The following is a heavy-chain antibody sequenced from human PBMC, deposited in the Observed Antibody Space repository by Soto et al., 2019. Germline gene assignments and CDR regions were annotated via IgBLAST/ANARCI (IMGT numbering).Heavy chain of an antibody. D-gene: IGHD3-3*01. CDR2: IDWDDDK. Sequence: SGPTLVNPTQTLTLTCTFSGFSLSTSGMCVSWIRQPPGKALEWLARIDWDDDKYYSTSLKTRLTISKDTSKNQVVLTMTNMDPVDTATYYCARIVRFLDGMYYGMDVWGQGTKVTVSS. CDR1: GFSLSTSGMC. CDR3: ARIVRFLDGMYYGMDV. V-gene: IGHV2-70*11. J-gene: IGHJ6*02.